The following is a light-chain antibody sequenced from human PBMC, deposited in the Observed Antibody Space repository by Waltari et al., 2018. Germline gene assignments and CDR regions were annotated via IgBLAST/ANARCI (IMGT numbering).Light chain of an antibody. J-gene: IGKJ2*01. Sequence: DIVMTQSPDSLAVSLGERATINCKSSQSVLSSSNNKINLTWYQQKPGQPPKLLIYWASTRESGVPDRFSGSGSGTDFTLTISSLQAEDVAVYYCQQYYSTPRTFGQGTKLEIK. CDR1: QSVLSSSNNKIN. CDR2: WAS. V-gene: IGKV4-1*01. CDR3: QQYYSTPRT.